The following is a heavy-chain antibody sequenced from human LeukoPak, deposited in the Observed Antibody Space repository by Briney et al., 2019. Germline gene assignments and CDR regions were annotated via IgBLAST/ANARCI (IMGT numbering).Heavy chain of an antibody. J-gene: IGHJ4*02. V-gene: IGHV3-23*01. CDR2: ISSSGGST. CDR3: AKVGSGYYDHLDF. Sequence: SGGSLRLSCAASGFTFSSYWMHWVRQAPGKGLEWVSGISSSGGSTYHADSVRGRFTISRDNSKNTQYLQMNSLRVEDTAVYYCAKVGSGYYDHLDFWGQGILVTVSS. D-gene: IGHD3-22*01. CDR1: GFTFSSYW.